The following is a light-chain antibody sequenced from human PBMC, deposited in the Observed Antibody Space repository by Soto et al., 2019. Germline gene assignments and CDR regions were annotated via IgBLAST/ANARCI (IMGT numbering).Light chain of an antibody. CDR2: GAS. CDR3: QQYDFWKT. CDR1: QSVNSN. Sequence: EIVMTQSPATLSVSPGERATLSCRASQSVNSNLAWYQQKPGQAPRLLIYGASTRATGIPARFSGSGSGTEFTLTISSLQSEDFAVYYCQQYDFWKTFGQGTKVEIK. V-gene: IGKV3-15*01. J-gene: IGKJ1*01.